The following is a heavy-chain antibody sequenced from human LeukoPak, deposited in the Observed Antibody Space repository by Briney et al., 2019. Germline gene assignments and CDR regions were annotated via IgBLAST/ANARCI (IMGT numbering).Heavy chain of an antibody. V-gene: IGHV4-38-2*01. CDR3: ARTIDGYNPDFDY. CDR2: IYHSGST. D-gene: IGHD5-24*01. CDR1: GYSISSGYY. Sequence: SETLSLTCAVSGYSISSGYYWGWIRQPPGKGLEWIGSIYHSGSTYYNPSLKSRVTISVDTSKNQFPLKLSSVTAADTAVYYCARTIDGYNPDFDYWGQGTLVTVSS. J-gene: IGHJ4*02.